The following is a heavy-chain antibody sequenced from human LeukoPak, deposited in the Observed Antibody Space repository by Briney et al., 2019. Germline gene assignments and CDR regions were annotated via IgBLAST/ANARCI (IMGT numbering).Heavy chain of an antibody. Sequence: GASVKVSCKASGYTFTSYGISWVRQAPGQGLEWMGWISAYNGNTSYAQKLQGRVTMTTDTSTSTAYMELRSLRSDDTAVYYCARDFNTAGYYDSEDAFDIWGQGTMVTVSS. CDR2: ISAYNGNT. CDR1: GYTFTSYG. CDR3: ARDFNTAGYYDSEDAFDI. J-gene: IGHJ3*02. V-gene: IGHV1-18*01. D-gene: IGHD3-22*01.